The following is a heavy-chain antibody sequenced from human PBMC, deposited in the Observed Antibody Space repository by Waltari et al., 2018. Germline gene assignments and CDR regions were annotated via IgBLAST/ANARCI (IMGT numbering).Heavy chain of an antibody. D-gene: IGHD6-19*01. CDR2: IYHSGST. CDR1: GYSISSGYY. V-gene: IGHV4-38-2*01. CDR3: ARFPGIAVAGRKRSFDY. Sequence: QVQLQESGPGLVKPSETLSLTCAVSGYSISSGYYWGWIRQPPGKGLEWIGSIYHSGSTYYNPSLKSRVTISVDTSKNQFSLKLSSVTAADTAVYYCARFPGIAVAGRKRSFDYWGQGTLVTVSS. J-gene: IGHJ4*02.